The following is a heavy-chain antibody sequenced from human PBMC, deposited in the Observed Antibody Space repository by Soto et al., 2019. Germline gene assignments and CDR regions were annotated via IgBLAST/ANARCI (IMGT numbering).Heavy chain of an antibody. D-gene: IGHD5-12*01. V-gene: IGHV5-10-1*01. CDR2: IDPSDSYT. CDR1: GYSFTSYW. CDR3: ALVATNHDAFEI. J-gene: IGHJ3*02. Sequence: GESLKISCKGSGYSFTSYWISWVRQMPGKGLEWMGRIDPSDSYTNYSPSFQGHVTISADKSISTAYLQWSSLKASDTAMYYCALVATNHDAFEISGQGTMVTVSS.